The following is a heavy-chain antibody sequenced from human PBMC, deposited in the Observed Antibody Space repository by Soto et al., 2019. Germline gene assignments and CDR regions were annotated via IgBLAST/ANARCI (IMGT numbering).Heavy chain of an antibody. D-gene: IGHD2-8*01. CDR3: ARGDSTDCSNGVCSFFYNHEMDG. CDR2: INPKSGGT. J-gene: IGHJ6*02. V-gene: IGHV1-2*04. CDR1: GYSFTDYH. Sequence: QVQLVQSGAEVKKPGASVKVSCKASGYSFTDYHIHWVRQAPGQGLEWLGRINPKSGGTSTAQKFQGWVTMTTDTSISTASMELTRLTSDDTAIYYCARGDSTDCSNGVCSFFYNHEMDGWGQGTTVTVSS.